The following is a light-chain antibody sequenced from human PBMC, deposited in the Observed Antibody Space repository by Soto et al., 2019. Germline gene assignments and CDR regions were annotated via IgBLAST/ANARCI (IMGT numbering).Light chain of an antibody. CDR1: QSVSSNY. J-gene: IGKJ5*01. Sequence: EIVLTQSPGTLSLSPGERATLSSRASQSVSSNYLAWYQQKPGQAPRFLIYGASKRATGIPDRFSGSGSGTDFTLTISRLEPEDFAVYYCQQYGSSPPITFGQGTRLETK. V-gene: IGKV3-20*01. CDR2: GAS. CDR3: QQYGSSPPIT.